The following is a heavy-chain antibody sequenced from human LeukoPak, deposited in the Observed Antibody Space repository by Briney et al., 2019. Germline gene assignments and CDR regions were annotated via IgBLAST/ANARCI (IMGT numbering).Heavy chain of an antibody. D-gene: IGHD3-10*01. CDR1: GFTLSKYG. V-gene: IGHV3-33*01. CDR2: IWYDGSKQ. Sequence: PGRSLRPACAAYGFTLSKYGMDWVRQAPGKGLEWMTFIWYDGSKQYYADSVKGRFTISRDISKNTVYLQMNSLRAEDTAVYYCARDTSTTMIRGVIATRGWPDAWGEASLVTVSS. CDR3: ARDTSTTMIRGVIATRGWPDA. J-gene: IGHJ5*02.